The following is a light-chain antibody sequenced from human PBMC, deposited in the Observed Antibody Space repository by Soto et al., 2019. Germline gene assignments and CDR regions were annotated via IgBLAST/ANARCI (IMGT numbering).Light chain of an antibody. CDR1: QVIRNH. CDR3: QKYSSAPPRFT. CDR2: ATS. J-gene: IGKJ3*01. Sequence: DIQMTQSPSSLSASVGDRDTITWRASQVIRNHLDWYQQKPGKVPNLLIYATSTLQSGVPSRFSGSGSGTDFTLTITSLQPEDVATYYCQKYSSAPPRFTFGPGTKVDIK. V-gene: IGKV1-27*01.